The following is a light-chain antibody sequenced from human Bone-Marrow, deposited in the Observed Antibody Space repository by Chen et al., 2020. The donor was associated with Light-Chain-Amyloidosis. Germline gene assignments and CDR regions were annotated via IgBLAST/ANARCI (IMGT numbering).Light chain of an antibody. V-gene: IGLV3-25*03. CDR3: QSADSSGTYEVI. CDR2: RDT. CDR1: ALPTKY. J-gene: IGLJ2*01. Sequence: SYELPQPPSVSVSPGQTAGITCPGDALPTKYAYWYQQKPGQATVLVIYRDTERPSGISERFSGSSSGTTATLTISGVQAEDEADYHCQSADSSGTYEVIFGGGTKLTVL.